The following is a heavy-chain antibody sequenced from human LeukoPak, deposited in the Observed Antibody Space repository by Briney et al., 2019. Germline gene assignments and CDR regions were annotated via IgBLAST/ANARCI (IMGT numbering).Heavy chain of an antibody. Sequence: GGSLRLSCATSGFNFGVVAMDWIRQAPGKGLEWVGFIRHREYGGTAEYAASVNGRFAISRDDSKSVVYLQMNDLRTEDTGVYYCARERAGDVDYWGLGTLVAVSS. CDR1: GFNFGVVA. CDR2: IRHREYGGTA. J-gene: IGHJ4*02. CDR3: ARERAGDVDY. V-gene: IGHV3-49*03.